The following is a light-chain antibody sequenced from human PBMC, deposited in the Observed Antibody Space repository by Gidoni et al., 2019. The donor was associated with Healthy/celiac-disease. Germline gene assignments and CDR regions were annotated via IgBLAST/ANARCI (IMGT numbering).Light chain of an antibody. V-gene: IGKV3-20*01. Sequence: EIVLTPSPGTLSLSPGERATLSCRASQSVSSSYLAWYQQKPGQAPRLLIYGASSRATGIPDRFSGSGSGTDVTLTITRLEPEDFAVYYCQQYGSSRTFGQGTKVEIK. J-gene: IGKJ1*01. CDR1: QSVSSSY. CDR3: QQYGSSRT. CDR2: GAS.